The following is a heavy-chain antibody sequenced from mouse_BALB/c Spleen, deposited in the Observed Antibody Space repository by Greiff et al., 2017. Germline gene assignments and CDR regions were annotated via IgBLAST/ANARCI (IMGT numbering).Heavy chain of an antibody. V-gene: IGHV1S81*02. CDR2: INPSNGRT. D-gene: IGHD2-2*01. J-gene: IGHJ4*01. CDR3: ARSSDYGNDVYYAMDY. Sequence: QVQLQQPGAELVKPGASVKLSCKASGYTFTSYWMHWVKQRPGQGLEWIGEINPSNGRTNYNEKFKSKATLTVDKSSSTAYMQLSSLTSEDSAVYYCARSSDYGNDVYYAMDYWGQGTSVTVSS. CDR1: GYTFTSYW.